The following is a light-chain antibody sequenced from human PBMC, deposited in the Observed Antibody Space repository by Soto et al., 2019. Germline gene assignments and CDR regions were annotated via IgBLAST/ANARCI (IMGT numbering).Light chain of an antibody. CDR1: QSLNLN. J-gene: IGKJ5*01. CDR2: GAS. Sequence: IVLTHSPGTLFVSPGERATLSRTASQSLNLNLAWYQQKPGQPPRLLIYGASSRATGIPDRFSGSGSGTDFTLTISRLEPEDFAVYYCQQYGSSPITFGQGTRLEIK. V-gene: IGKV3-20*01. CDR3: QQYGSSPIT.